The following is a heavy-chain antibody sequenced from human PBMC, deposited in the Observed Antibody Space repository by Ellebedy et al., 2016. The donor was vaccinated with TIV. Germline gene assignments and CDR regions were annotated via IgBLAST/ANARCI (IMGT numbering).Heavy chain of an antibody. D-gene: IGHD3-16*01. J-gene: IGHJ5*01. CDR3: ARMGGYHYVNWFDS. CDR2: IMGMFRTT. CDR1: GGTYSNHA. V-gene: IGHV1-69*13. Sequence: ASVKVSCKASGGTYSNHAINWVRQAPGQGLEWMGGIMGMFRTTHYAQQFQGRVTITADEFMSTAYMELSSLRSEDTAVYYCARMGGYHYVNWFDSWGQGTLVTVSA.